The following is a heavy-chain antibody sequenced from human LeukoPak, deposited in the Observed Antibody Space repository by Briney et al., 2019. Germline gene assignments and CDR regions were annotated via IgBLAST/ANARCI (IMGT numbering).Heavy chain of an antibody. CDR3: AKERYYGPGSYYKVNWFDP. D-gene: IGHD3-10*01. CDR1: GFTFSSYA. V-gene: IGHV3-23*01. CDR2: ISGSGGST. J-gene: IGHJ5*02. Sequence: GGSLRLSCAASGFTFSSYAMSWVRQAPGKGLEWVSAISGSGGSTYYADSVKGRFTISRDNSKNTLYLQMNSLRAEDTAVYYCAKERYYGPGSYYKVNWFDPWGQGTLVTVSS.